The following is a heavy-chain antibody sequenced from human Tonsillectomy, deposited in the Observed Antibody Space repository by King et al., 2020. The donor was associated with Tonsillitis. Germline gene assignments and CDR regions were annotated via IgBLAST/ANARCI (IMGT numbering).Heavy chain of an antibody. CDR2: ISYDGTNK. Sequence: VQLVESGGGVVQPGRSLRLSCAASGFTFSSYAMHWVRQAPGKGLEWVAVISYDGTNKYYADSVKGRFTISRDNSKNTLYLQMNSLRAEDTAVYYCAREWGARYRLDCWGQGTLVTVSS. J-gene: IGHJ4*02. V-gene: IGHV3-30-3*01. D-gene: IGHD3-16*01. CDR3: AREWGARYRLDC. CDR1: GFTFSSYA.